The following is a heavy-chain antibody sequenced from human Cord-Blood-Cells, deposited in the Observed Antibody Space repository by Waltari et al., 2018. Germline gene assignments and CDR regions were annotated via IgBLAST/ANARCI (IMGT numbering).Heavy chain of an antibody. V-gene: IGHV4-39*01. J-gene: IGHJ3*02. CDR1: GGSISSSSYY. CDR3: ARRKGSDAFDT. CDR2: IYYSGST. Sequence: QLQLQESGPGLVKPSETLSLTCTVSGGSISSSSYYWGWIRQPPGKGLEWIGSIYYSGSTYYNPSLKSRVTISVDTSKNQFSLKLSSVTAADTAVYYCARRKGSDAFDTWGQGTMVTVSS.